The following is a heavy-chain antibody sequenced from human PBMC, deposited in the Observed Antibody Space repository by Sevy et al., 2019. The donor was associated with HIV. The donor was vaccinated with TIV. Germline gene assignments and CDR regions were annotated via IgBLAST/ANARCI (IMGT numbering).Heavy chain of an antibody. D-gene: IGHD6-13*01. CDR2: ISYDGSNK. CDR3: ARGYSSSWSSLEYFDY. CDR1: GFTFSSYG. J-gene: IGHJ4*02. V-gene: IGHV3-30*03. Sequence: LSLTCAASGFTFSSYGMHWVRQAPGKGLEWVAVISYDGSNKYYADSVKGRFTISRDNAKNTLYLQMNSLRAEDTAVYYCARGYSSSWSSLEYFDYWGQGTLVTVSS.